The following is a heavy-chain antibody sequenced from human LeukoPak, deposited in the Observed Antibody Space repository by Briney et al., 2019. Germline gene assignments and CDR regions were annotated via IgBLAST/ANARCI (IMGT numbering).Heavy chain of an antibody. Sequence: ASVKVSCKASGYTFTSYGISWVRQAPGQGLEWMGWISGYNGNTKYAQKIQDRVTMTTDTSTSTAYMELRSLRFDDTAVYYCVRGSPGDQADPIDYWGQGTLVTVSS. CDR2: ISGYNGNT. J-gene: IGHJ4*02. V-gene: IGHV1-18*01. D-gene: IGHD7-27*01. CDR1: GYTFTSYG. CDR3: VRGSPGDQADPIDY.